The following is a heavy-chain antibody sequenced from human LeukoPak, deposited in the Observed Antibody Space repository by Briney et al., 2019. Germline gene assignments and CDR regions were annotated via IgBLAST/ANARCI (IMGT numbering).Heavy chain of an antibody. CDR1: GGSVSGYY. Sequence: PSETLSLTCAVSGGSVSGYYWYWIRQPPEKGLEWIGEINHRGSTNYNPSLKSRVTISVDTSKNQFSLKLSSVTAADTAVYYCARGTRIAVAMFDPWGQGTLVTVSS. CDR2: INHRGST. D-gene: IGHD6-19*01. J-gene: IGHJ5*02. CDR3: ARGTRIAVAMFDP. V-gene: IGHV4-34*01.